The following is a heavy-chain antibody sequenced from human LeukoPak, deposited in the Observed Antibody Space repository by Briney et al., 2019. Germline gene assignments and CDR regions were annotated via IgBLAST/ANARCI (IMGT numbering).Heavy chain of an antibody. CDR1: GGSISSYY. D-gene: IGHD3-22*01. J-gene: IGHJ6*03. CDR2: IYTSGST. CDR3: ARGGYDSSGYDYYYDYMDV. V-gene: IGHV4-4*09. Sequence: PSETLSLTCTVSGGSISSYYWSWIRQPPGKGLEWIGYIYTSGSTNYNPSLKSRVTISVDTSKNQFSLKLSSVTAADTAVYYCARGGYDSSGYDYYYDYMDVWGKGTTVTVSS.